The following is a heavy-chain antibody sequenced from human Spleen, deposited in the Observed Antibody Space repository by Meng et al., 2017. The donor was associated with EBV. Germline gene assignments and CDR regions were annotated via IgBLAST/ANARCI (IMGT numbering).Heavy chain of an antibody. CDR3: ARDHSGKMATISSGFEL. CDR2: MYHSGPS. J-gene: IGHJ4*02. V-gene: IGHV4-4*02. CDR1: GGSISSSNW. Sequence: QGRLEESGPGLVKPSGTLSLTCNVSGGSISSSNWCSWVRQPPGKGLEWIGEMYHSGPSDYNPSLKSRVTISVDKSKNQFSLRLTSVTAADTAVYYCARDHSGKMATISSGFELWGQGILVTVSS. D-gene: IGHD5-24*01.